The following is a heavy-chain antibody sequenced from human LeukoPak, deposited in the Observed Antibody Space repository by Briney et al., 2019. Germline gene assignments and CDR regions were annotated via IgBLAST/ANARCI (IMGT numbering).Heavy chain of an antibody. CDR3: ARDSPPA. J-gene: IGHJ5*02. CDR2: IYYSGST. Sequence: PSETLSLTCTVSGGSISSYYGSWLRQPPGKGLEWIGYIYYSGSTNYNPSLKSRVTISVDTSKNQFSLKLSSMTAADTAVYYCARDSPPAWGQGTLVTVSS. V-gene: IGHV4-59*01. CDR1: GGSISSYY.